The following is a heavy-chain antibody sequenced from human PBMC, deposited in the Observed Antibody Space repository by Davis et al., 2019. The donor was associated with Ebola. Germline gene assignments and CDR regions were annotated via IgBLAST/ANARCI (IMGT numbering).Heavy chain of an antibody. D-gene: IGHD6-19*01. CDR1: GFTFQNYA. CDR3: ARDRIAVTIAAYFDY. V-gene: IGHV3-30-3*01. J-gene: IGHJ4*02. Sequence: PGGSLRLSCAASGFTFQNYAMHWVRQAPGKGLEWVAVISYDGTNKYYADSVKGRFTISRDNSKNTLYLQMNSLRAEDTAVYYCARDRIAVTIAAYFDYWGQGTLVTVSS. CDR2: ISYDGTNK.